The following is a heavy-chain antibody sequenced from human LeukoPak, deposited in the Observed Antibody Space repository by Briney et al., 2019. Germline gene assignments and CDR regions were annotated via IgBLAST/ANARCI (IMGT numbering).Heavy chain of an antibody. D-gene: IGHD3-9*01. CDR2: IYYSGST. J-gene: IGHJ4*02. Sequence: SETLSLTCTVSGGSISSYYWSWIRQPPGKGLEWIGYIYYSGSTNYNPSLKSRVTISVDTSKNQFSLKLSSVTAADTAVYYCARGLREFRGSYDILTGLVRTSYYFDYWGQGTLVTVSS. CDR1: GGSISSYY. CDR3: ARGLREFRGSYDILTGLVRTSYYFDY. V-gene: IGHV4-59*01.